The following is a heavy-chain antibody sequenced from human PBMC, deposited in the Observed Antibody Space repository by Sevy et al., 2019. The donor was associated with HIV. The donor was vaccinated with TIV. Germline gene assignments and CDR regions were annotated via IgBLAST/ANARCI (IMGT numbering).Heavy chain of an antibody. CDR2: IKSDGSST. D-gene: IGHD6-6*01. J-gene: IGHJ4*02. Sequence: WGSLRLSCAASGFTFSSNWMHWVRQAPGKGLVWVSRIKSDGSSTSYADSVKGRFTISRDNAKNTLYLQMNSLRLEDTAVYYCARAMYITTRLDWGQGTLVTVSS. CDR3: ARAMYITTRLD. V-gene: IGHV3-74*01. CDR1: GFTFSSNW.